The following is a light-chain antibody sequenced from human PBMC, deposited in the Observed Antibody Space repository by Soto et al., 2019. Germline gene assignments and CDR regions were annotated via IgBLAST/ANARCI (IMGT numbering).Light chain of an antibody. CDR2: EVN. Sequence: QSALTQPASVSGSPGQSITISCTGTSSDIGSYNRVSWYQQPPGTAPKLIIYEVNNRPSGVPDRFSGSKSGNTASLTISGLQAEDEADYSCNSFTTSSTYVFGTGTKLTVL. CDR3: NSFTTSSTYV. CDR1: SSDIGSYNR. J-gene: IGLJ1*01. V-gene: IGLV2-18*02.